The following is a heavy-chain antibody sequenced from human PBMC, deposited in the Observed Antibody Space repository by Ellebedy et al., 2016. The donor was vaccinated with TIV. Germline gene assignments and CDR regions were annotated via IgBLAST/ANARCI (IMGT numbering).Heavy chain of an antibody. CDR2: ISESGVST. CDR3: TTMAGPSSDN. V-gene: IGHV3-23*01. CDR1: GITFSSYA. J-gene: IGHJ4*02. D-gene: IGHD5-24*01. Sequence: GESLKISXAASGITFSSYAMSWVRQAPGKGLEWVSAISESGVSTYYADSVKGRFTISRDNSKNTLYLQMNSLKTEDTAVYYCTTMAGPSSDNWGQGTLVTVSS.